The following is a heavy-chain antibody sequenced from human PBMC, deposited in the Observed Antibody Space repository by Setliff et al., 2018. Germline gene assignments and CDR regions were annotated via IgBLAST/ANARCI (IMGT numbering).Heavy chain of an antibody. D-gene: IGHD4-17*01. Sequence: SVKVSCKVSGGTFSSKAISWVRQAPGQGLEWMGGFIPSFGTANYAQKFQGRLTITADESTSTAYMELNSLRSEDTAIYYCARDSYGDNLPYNWFAPWGQGTLVTVSS. J-gene: IGHJ5*02. CDR3: ARDSYGDNLPYNWFAP. V-gene: IGHV1-69*13. CDR1: GGTFSSKA. CDR2: FIPSFGTA.